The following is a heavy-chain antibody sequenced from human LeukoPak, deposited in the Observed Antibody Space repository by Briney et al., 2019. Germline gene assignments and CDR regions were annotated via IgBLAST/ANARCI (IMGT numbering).Heavy chain of an antibody. D-gene: IGHD4-17*01. V-gene: IGHV1-18*01. CDR1: GYTFTSYG. CDR3: ARVPTVTTSYCYYYYMDV. J-gene: IGHJ6*03. CDR2: ISAYNGNT. Sequence: ASVKVSCKASGYTFTSYGISWVRQAPGQGLEWMGWISAYNGNTNYAQKLQGRVTMTTDTSTSTAYMELRSLRSDDTAVYYCARVPTVTTSYCYYYYMDVWGKGTTVTISS.